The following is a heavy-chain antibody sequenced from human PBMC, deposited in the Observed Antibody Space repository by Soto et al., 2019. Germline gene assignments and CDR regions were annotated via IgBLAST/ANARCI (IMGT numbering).Heavy chain of an antibody. D-gene: IGHD1-7*01. CDR1: GGSISSYY. Sequence: PSETLSLTCTVSGGSISSYYWSWIRQPPGKGLEWIGEVNHSGSTNYNPSLKSRVSISVDTSKGQFSLKLSFVTAADPAVYYCAGGGVGNYPFYFDYWGQGALVTVSS. CDR2: VNHSGST. CDR3: AGGGVGNYPFYFDY. V-gene: IGHV4-34*01. J-gene: IGHJ4*02.